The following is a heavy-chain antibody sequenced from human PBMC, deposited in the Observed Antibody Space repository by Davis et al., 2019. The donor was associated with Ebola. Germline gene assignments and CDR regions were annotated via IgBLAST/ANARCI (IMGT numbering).Heavy chain of an antibody. J-gene: IGHJ4*02. CDR3: ARAEGYNLDY. CDR2: IRYDGSNK. D-gene: IGHD5-24*01. V-gene: IGHV3-30*02. Sequence: PGGSLRLSCAASGFIFSSYGMHWVRQAPGKGLEWVAFIRYDGSNKYYADSVKGRFTISRDNSKNTLYLQMNSLRAEDTAVYYCARAEGYNLDYWGQGTLVTVSS. CDR1: GFIFSSYG.